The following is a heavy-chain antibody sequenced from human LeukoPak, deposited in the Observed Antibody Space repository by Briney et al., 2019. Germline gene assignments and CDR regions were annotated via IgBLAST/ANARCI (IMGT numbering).Heavy chain of an antibody. Sequence: SQTLSLTCAVSGGSISSGGYSWSWIRQPPGKGLEWIGYIYHSGSTYYNPSLKSRVTISVDTSKNQFSLKLSSVTAADTAVYYCARGRGSLYYGSGSGGAFDIWGQGTMVTVSS. V-gene: IGHV4-30-2*01. CDR2: IYHSGST. CDR3: ARGRGSLYYGSGSGGAFDI. J-gene: IGHJ3*02. CDR1: GGSISSGGYS. D-gene: IGHD3-10*01.